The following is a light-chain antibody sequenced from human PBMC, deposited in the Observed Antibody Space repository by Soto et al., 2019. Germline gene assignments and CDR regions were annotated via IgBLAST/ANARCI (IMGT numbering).Light chain of an antibody. CDR3: QQYNNWAPWT. J-gene: IGKJ1*01. V-gene: IGKV3-15*01. CDR2: GAS. Sequence: EIVMTQSPATLYVSPGERATLSCRASQSVSSNLAWYQQKPGQAPRLLIYGASTRATGIPARFSGSGSGTEFALTISSLQSEDFAVNYCQQYNNWAPWTFGQGTKVEIK. CDR1: QSVSSN.